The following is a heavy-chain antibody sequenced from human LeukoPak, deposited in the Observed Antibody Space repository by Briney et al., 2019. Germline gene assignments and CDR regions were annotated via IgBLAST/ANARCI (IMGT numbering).Heavy chain of an antibody. J-gene: IGHJ4*02. CDR1: GFNFSNYN. CDR2: ISSSRSTI. CDR3: ARGSEATYYSESSGFYY. V-gene: IGHV3-48*04. D-gene: IGHD3-22*01. Sequence: GGSLRLSCAASGFNFSNYNMNWVRQAPGKRLEWLSYISSSRSTIYHADSVKGRFTISRDNAKSSLYLQMNSLRAEDTAVYYCARGSEATYYSESSGFYYWGQGTLVTVSS.